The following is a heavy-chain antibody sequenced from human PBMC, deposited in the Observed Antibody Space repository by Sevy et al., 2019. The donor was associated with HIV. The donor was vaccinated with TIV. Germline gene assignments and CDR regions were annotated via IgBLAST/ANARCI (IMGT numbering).Heavy chain of an antibody. V-gene: IGHV4-59*01. D-gene: IGHD2-8*01. J-gene: IGHJ4*02. CDR3: ARDRGTSGPRFPFY. Sequence: SETLSLTCTVSGGSTNFYYWNWIRQPPGKGLEWIGHIYYSGSTDYNPSLESRVTISVDTSKRKFSLKMTSVTAADTAISYCARDRGTSGPRFPFYWGQGALVTVSS. CDR2: IYYSGST. CDR1: GGSTNFYY.